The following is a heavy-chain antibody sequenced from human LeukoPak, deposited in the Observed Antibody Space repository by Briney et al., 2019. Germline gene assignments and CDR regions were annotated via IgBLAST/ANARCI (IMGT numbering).Heavy chain of an antibody. CDR2: ISWNSGSI. V-gene: IGHV3-9*03. CDR3: AKAGYYNVDAFDI. D-gene: IGHD3-10*01. Sequence: GRSLRLSCAASGFTFDDYTMHWVRQAPGKGLEWVSGISWNSGSIGYADSVKGRFTISRDNAKNSLYLQMNSLRAEDMALYYCAKAGYYNVDAFDIWGQGTTVTVSS. CDR1: GFTFDDYT. J-gene: IGHJ3*02.